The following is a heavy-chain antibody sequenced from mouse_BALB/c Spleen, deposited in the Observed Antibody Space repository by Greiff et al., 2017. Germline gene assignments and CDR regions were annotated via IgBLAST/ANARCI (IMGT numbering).Heavy chain of an antibody. J-gene: IGHJ4*01. CDR1: GYSITSGYY. CDR3: ARDGYYGNLYAMDY. V-gene: IGHV3-6*02. CDR2: ISYDGSN. D-gene: IGHD2-1*01. Sequence: EVKLMESGPGLVKPSQSLSLTCSVTGYSITSGYYWNWIRQFPGNKLEWMGYISYDGSNNYNPSLKNRISITRDTSKNQFFLKLNSVTTEDTATYYCARDGYYGNLYAMDYWGQGTSVTVSS.